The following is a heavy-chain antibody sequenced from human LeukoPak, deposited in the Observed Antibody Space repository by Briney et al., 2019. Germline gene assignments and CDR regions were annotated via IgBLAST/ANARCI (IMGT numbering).Heavy chain of an antibody. V-gene: IGHV3-23*01. CDR1: GYTFSSYA. Sequence: GGSLRLSCAASGYTFSSYAMSWVRQAPGKGLEWVSAISGSGGSTYYADSVKGRFTISRDNSKNTLYLQMNSLRAEDTAVYYCARDWNYYGSGSYPVWGQGTLVTVSS. J-gene: IGHJ4*02. D-gene: IGHD3-10*01. CDR2: ISGSGGST. CDR3: ARDWNYYGSGSYPV.